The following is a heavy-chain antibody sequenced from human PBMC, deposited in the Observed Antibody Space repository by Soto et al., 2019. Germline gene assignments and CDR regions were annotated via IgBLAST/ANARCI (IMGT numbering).Heavy chain of an antibody. V-gene: IGHV3-66*01. D-gene: IGHD2-2*01. CDR2: IYSGGST. J-gene: IGHJ6*03. CDR1: GFTVSSNY. CDR3: ARIVVPASYMDV. Sequence: EVQLVESGGGLVQPGGSLRLSCAASGFTVSSNYMSWVRQAPGKGLEWVSVIYSGGSTYYADSVKGRFTISRDNSKNTLYLQMNSLRAEDTAVYYCARIVVPASYMDVWGKGTTVTVSS.